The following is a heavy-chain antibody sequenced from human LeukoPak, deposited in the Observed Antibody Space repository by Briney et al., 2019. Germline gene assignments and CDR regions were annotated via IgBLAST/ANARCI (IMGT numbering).Heavy chain of an antibody. CDR3: ARPYGGNSGNYDY. CDR1: GFTFNSYA. V-gene: IGHV3-20*04. CDR2: INWNGGST. D-gene: IGHD4-23*01. Sequence: GGSPRLSCAASGFTFNSYAMSWVRQAPGKGLEWVSGINWNGGSTGYADSVKGRFTISRDNAKNSLYLQMNSLRAEDTALYYCARPYGGNSGNYDYWGQGTLVTVSS. J-gene: IGHJ4*02.